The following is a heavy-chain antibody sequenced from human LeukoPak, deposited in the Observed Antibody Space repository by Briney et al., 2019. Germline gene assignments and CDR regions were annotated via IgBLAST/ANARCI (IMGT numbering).Heavy chain of an antibody. CDR3: ARGHRYSSSWYVREYPHNWFDP. V-gene: IGHV4-34*01. CDR2: INHSGST. D-gene: IGHD6-13*01. CDR1: GGSFSGYY. Sequence: SETLSLTCAVYGGSFSGYYWSWIRQPPGKGLEWIGEINHSGSTNYNPSLKSRVTISVDTSKNQFSLKLSSVTAADTAVYYCARGHRYSSSWYVREYPHNWFDPWGQGTLVTVSS. J-gene: IGHJ5*02.